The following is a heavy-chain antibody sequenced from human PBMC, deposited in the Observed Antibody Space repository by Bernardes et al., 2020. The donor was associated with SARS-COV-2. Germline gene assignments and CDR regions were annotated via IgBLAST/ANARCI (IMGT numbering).Heavy chain of an antibody. Sequence: GGSLRRSCAASGFIFSASAMHWVRQPSGKGLEWVGRIRSKANSYATAYGESVKGRFTISRDDSKNTVYLQMNSLQTEDTAVYYCSKQRSSGGDIWGQGTMVTVSS. CDR2: IRSKANSYAT. J-gene: IGHJ3*02. CDR3: SKQRSSGGDI. V-gene: IGHV3-73*01. D-gene: IGHD2-15*01. CDR1: GFIFSASA.